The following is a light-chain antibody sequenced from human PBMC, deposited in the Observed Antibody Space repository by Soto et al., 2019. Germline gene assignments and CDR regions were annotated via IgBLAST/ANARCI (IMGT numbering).Light chain of an antibody. Sequence: DIQMTQSPSSLSASVGDRVTMTCRASQGISSYLNWYQLKPGKAPQLLIYDASNLQSGVPSRFSGSGSGTDFTLTISSLQPEDFASYYRQQGHTHPWTFGQGTKVEIK. J-gene: IGKJ1*01. CDR3: QQGHTHPWT. CDR1: QGISSY. CDR2: DAS. V-gene: IGKV1-39*01.